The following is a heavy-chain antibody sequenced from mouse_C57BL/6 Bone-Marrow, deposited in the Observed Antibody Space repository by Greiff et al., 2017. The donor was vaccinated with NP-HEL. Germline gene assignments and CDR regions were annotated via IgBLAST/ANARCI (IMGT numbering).Heavy chain of an antibody. CDR1: GFTFSSYA. CDR2: INSDGGST. V-gene: IGHV5-6-2*01. D-gene: IGHD2-5*01. J-gene: IGHJ4*01. CDR3: ARIYSKTSEGYLDY. Sequence: EVQRVESGGGLVKPGGSLKLSCAASGFTFSSYAMSWVRQTPEKRLELVAAINSDGGSTYYPDTMERRFIISRDNTKKTLYLQMSSLRSEDTALYYCARIYSKTSEGYLDYWGQGTSVTVSS.